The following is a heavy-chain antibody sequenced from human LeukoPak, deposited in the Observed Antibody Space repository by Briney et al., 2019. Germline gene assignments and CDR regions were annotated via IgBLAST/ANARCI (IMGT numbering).Heavy chain of an antibody. CDR2: ISDSGSKT. Sequence: GGSLRLSCAASGFTFITYAMTWVRQAPGKGLEWVSAISDSGSKTYYADSVKGRFTISRDNSKNTLYLQMNSLRPEDTAVYYCAKDWSCDMWGQGTMVTVSS. V-gene: IGHV3-23*01. J-gene: IGHJ3*02. CDR1: GFTFITYA. CDR3: AKDWSCDM.